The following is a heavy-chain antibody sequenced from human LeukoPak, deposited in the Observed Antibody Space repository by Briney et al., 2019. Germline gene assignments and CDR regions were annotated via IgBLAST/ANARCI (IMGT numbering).Heavy chain of an antibody. J-gene: IGHJ4*02. CDR3: ARDEK. CDR2: IKQDGTDK. CDR1: GFTISNYW. Sequence: PGGSLRLSCAASGFTISNYWMNWVRQAPGKGLEWVATIKQDGTDKIYVDSVKGRFTISRDSAKNSLYLQMNNLRAEDTAVYYCARDEKWGQGALVTVPS. V-gene: IGHV3-7*04.